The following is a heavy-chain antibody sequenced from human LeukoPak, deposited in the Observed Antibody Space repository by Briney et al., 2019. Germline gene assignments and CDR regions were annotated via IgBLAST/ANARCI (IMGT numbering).Heavy chain of an antibody. CDR2: LYHSDSA. Sequence: KPSETLSLTCAVSGYSISNGYYWVWIRQPPGRGLELFGSLYHSDSAYYNTSLRSRVSMSVDTSKNQFPLTLSFVTAADTAVYYCARQHDSYYYYYIDVWGSGTTVTVSS. CDR1: GYSISNGYY. CDR3: ARQHDSYYYYYIDV. V-gene: IGHV4-38-2*01. J-gene: IGHJ6*03.